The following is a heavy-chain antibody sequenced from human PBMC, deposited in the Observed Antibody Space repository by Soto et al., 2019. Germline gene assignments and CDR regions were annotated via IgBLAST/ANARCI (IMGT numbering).Heavy chain of an antibody. CDR2: ISGSGGST. CDR3: AHTVGY. J-gene: IGHJ4*02. CDR1: GLTFSSYA. Sequence: EVQLLESGGGLVQHGGSLRLSCAASGLTFSSYAMSWVRQAPGKGLEWVSAISGSGGSTYYADYVKGRFTISRDNSKNTLYLQMSSLRAEDTGVYYCAHTVGYWGQGTLVTVCS. V-gene: IGHV3-23*01. D-gene: IGHD4-17*01.